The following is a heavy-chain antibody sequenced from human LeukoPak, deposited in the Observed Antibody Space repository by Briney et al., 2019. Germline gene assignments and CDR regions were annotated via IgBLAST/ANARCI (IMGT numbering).Heavy chain of an antibody. CDR1: GFTFSSYS. CDR2: ISSSSSYI. Sequence: GGSLRLSCAASGFTFSSYSMNWVRQAPGKGLEWVSSISSSSSYIYYADSVKGRFTISRDNAKNSLYLQMNSLRAEDTAVYYCAREMAASKSDLDAFDIWGQGTMVTVSS. V-gene: IGHV3-21*01. J-gene: IGHJ3*02. D-gene: IGHD5-24*01. CDR3: AREMAASKSDLDAFDI.